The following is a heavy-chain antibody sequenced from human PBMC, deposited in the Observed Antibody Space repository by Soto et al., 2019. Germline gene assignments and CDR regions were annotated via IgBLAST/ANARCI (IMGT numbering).Heavy chain of an antibody. J-gene: IGHJ4*02. D-gene: IGHD3-16*01. CDR2: INAYSGNT. V-gene: IGHV1-18*01. CDR3: ARVWRMIDY. Sequence: QVQLVQSGAEVKKPGASVKVSCKASGYNFSDYGITWVRQDPGQGLEWMGWINAYSGNTNYAQKLQGRVTMTTDTSTSTAYMELRSLTSDDTAGYYCARVWRMIDYWGQGTLVTVSS. CDR1: GYNFSDYG.